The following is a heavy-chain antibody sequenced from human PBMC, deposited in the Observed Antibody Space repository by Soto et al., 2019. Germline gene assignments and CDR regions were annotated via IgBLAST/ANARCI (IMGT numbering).Heavy chain of an antibody. J-gene: IGHJ6*02. D-gene: IGHD3-3*01. CDR3: ARAATPDFWSGYYFRYYYYYGMDV. Sequence: ASVKVSCKASGYTFTSYGISWVRQAPGQGLEWMGWISAYNGNTNYAQKLQGRVTMTTDTSTSTAYMGLRSLRSDDTAVYYCARAATPDFWSGYYFRYYYYYGMDVWGQGTTVTVSS. V-gene: IGHV1-18*04. CDR2: ISAYNGNT. CDR1: GYTFTSYG.